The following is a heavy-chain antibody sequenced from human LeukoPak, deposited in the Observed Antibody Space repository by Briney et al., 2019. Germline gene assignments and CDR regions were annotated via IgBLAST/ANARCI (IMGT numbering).Heavy chain of an antibody. CDR2: IYYSGST. Sequence: SETLSLTCAVSGGSISGGGYSWSWIRQPPGKGLEWIGYIYYSGSTYYNPSLRSRVTISIDTSKNQFSLKLSSVTAADTAVYYCVRDVNYYDSSGKIDYWGQGTLVAVSS. J-gene: IGHJ4*02. D-gene: IGHD3-22*01. CDR1: GGSISGGGYS. V-gene: IGHV4-30-4*07. CDR3: VRDVNYYDSSGKIDY.